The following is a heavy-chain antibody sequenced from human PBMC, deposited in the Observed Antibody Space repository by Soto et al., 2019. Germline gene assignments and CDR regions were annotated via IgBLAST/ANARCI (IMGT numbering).Heavy chain of an antibody. CDR1: GYTFTSYD. CDR2: MNPNSGNT. D-gene: IGHD3-22*01. V-gene: IGHV1-8*01. CDR3: ARLAGSGYYNWFDP. J-gene: IGHJ5*02. Sequence: ASVKVSCKASGYTFTSYDINWVRQATGQGLEWMGWMNPNSGNTGYAQKFQGRVTMTRNTSIRTAYMELISLRSEETAVYYCARLAGSGYYNWFDPWGQGTLVTVSS.